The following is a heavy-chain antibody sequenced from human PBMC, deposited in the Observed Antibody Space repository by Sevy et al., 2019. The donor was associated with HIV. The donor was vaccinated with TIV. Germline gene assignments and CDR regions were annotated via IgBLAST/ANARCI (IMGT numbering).Heavy chain of an antibody. CDR1: GFTFSSYW. D-gene: IGHD6-19*01. CDR3: ARDSVAVAGLDYFDY. CDR2: INSDGSST. J-gene: IGHJ4*02. V-gene: IGHV3-74*01. Sequence: GVSLRLSCAASGFTFSSYWMHWVRQAPGKGLVWVSRINSDGSSTSYADSVKGRFTISRDNAKNTLYLQMNSLRAEDTAVYYCARDSVAVAGLDYFDYWGQGTLVTVSS.